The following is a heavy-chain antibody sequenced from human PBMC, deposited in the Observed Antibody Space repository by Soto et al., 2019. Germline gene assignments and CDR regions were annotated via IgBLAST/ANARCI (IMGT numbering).Heavy chain of an antibody. CDR3: VKLGTTNRNFFGS. CDR1: GFTISNYP. V-gene: IGHV3-64D*06. Sequence: GGSLRLSWSAPGFTISNYPMHWVRQAPGKGLEYVSAISDNGRKTYYADSVKGRFIMSRDNSKSTLSLQMSSLRVEDTAVYYCVKLGTTNRNFFGSWGQGTLVTVSS. CDR2: ISDNGRKT. D-gene: IGHD2-8*01. J-gene: IGHJ4*02.